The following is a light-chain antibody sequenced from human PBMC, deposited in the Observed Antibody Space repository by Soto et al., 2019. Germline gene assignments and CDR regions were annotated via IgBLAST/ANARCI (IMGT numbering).Light chain of an antibody. V-gene: IGLV2-11*01. CDR3: CSYAGSSSYV. Sequence: QSVLTQPRSASGSPGQSVTISCTGTSSVIGGYNYVSWYQQHPGKAPKLMIYTVTKRPSGVPDRFSGSKSDNTASLTISGLQADDEADYYCCSYAGSSSYVFGTGTKVTVL. CDR1: SSVIGGYNY. CDR2: TVT. J-gene: IGLJ1*01.